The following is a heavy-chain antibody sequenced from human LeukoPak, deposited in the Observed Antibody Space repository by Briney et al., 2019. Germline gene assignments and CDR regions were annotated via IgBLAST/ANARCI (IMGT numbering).Heavy chain of an antibody. Sequence: GASVKVSCKTSGYAFTGHYIHWVRQAPGQGLEWLGWINSNSGDTKYEEKFQGRVTMTRDTSITTVYMDLTRLTSDDAAVYYCARFGLGKDTAFDIWGQGTMVTVSS. CDR3: ARFGLGKDTAFDI. J-gene: IGHJ3*02. V-gene: IGHV1-2*02. CDR1: GYAFTGHY. CDR2: INSNSGDT. D-gene: IGHD2-15*01.